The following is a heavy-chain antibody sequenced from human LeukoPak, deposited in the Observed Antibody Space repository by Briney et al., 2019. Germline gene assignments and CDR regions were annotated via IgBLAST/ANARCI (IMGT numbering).Heavy chain of an antibody. CDR1: GGSISLSYYY. V-gene: IGHV3-53*01. J-gene: IGHJ4*02. D-gene: IGHD5-24*01. CDR2: IYSGRNT. CDR3: ARGTGGYNLGYYFDY. Sequence: PSETLSLTCSVSGGSISLSYYYWGWVRQSPGKGLEWVSIIYSGRNTYYADSVKGRFTISRDISKNTLYLQMDSLRVEDTAVFYCARGTGGYNLGYYFDYWGQGTLVTVSS.